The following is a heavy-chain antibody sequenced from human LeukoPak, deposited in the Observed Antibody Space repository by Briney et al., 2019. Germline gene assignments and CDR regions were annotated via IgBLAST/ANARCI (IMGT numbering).Heavy chain of an antibody. J-gene: IGHJ4*02. CDR2: IWYDGSNK. CDR1: GFTFSNKG. Sequence: GRSLRLSCAASGFTFSNKGMPWVRKAPGKGLEWVAVIWYDGSNKYYGDSVKGRFTISRDNSKNTLDLQMNSLRAEDTAVYYCARDGTATHTLFDYWGQGTLVTVSS. CDR3: ARDGTATHTLFDY. D-gene: IGHD1-26*01. V-gene: IGHV3-33*01.